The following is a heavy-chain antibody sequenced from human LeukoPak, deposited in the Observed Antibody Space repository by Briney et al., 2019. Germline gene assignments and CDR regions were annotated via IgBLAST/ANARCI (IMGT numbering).Heavy chain of an antibody. V-gene: IGHV1-46*01. Sequence: ASVKVSCEASGHTFTSYYMHWVRQAPGQGLEWMGIINPSGGSTSYAQKFQGRVTMTRDTSTSTVYMELSSLRSEDTAVYYCARGYSGYETFDYWGQGTLVTVSS. CDR1: GHTFTSYY. CDR3: ARGYSGYETFDY. CDR2: INPSGGST. J-gene: IGHJ4*02. D-gene: IGHD5-12*01.